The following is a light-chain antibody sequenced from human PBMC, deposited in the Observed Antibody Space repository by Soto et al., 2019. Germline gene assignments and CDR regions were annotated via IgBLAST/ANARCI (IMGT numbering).Light chain of an antibody. CDR2: AAS. CDR1: QGISNY. V-gene: IGKV1-27*01. CDR3: EKYNSAPPPWT. J-gene: IGKJ1*01. Sequence: DIQMTQSPSSLSASVGDRVTITCRASQGISNYLAWYQQKPGKVPKLLIYAASTLQSGVPSRFSGSGSRTDFTLTINSLQPEDVATFYCEKYNSAPPPWTFGQGTKVEIK.